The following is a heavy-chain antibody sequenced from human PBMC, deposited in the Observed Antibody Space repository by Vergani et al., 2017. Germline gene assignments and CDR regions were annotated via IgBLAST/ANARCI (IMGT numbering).Heavy chain of an antibody. CDR2: IYYSGST. D-gene: IGHD3-3*02. CDR3: ARHIYYFDY. V-gene: IGHV4-59*01. J-gene: IGHJ4*02. CDR1: GGSISSYY. Sequence: QVQLQESGPGLVKPSETLSLTCTVSGGSISSYYWSWIRQPPGKGLEWFGYIYYSGSTNYNPSLKSRVTISVDTSKNQFSLKLSSVTAADTAVYYCARHIYYFDYWGQGTLVTVSS.